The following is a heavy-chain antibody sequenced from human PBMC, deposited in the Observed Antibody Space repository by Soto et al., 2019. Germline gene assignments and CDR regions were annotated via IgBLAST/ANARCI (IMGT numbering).Heavy chain of an antibody. V-gene: IGHV3-23*01. CDR3: AKAGNVLYYYDSSGYYYGY. D-gene: IGHD3-22*01. CDR1: GFTIRTYA. Sequence: PGGSLRLSCAASGFTIRTYAMNWVRQAPGKGLEWVSAISGSGGSTYYADSVKGRFTISRDNSKSTLYLQMNSLRAEDTAVYYCAKAGNVLYYYDSSGYYYGYWGQGTLVTVSS. CDR2: ISGSGGST. J-gene: IGHJ4*02.